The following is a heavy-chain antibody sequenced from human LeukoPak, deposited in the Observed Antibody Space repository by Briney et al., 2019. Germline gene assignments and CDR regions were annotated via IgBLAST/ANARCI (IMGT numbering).Heavy chain of an antibody. Sequence: GGSLRLSCAASGFTFDDYAMHWVRQAPGKGLEWVSGISWNSGSIGYADSVKGRFTISRDNAKNSLYLQLNSLRAEDTALYYCAKDTDGTAAGTTWGHWGQGTLVTVSS. CDR1: GFTFDDYA. V-gene: IGHV3-9*01. D-gene: IGHD6-13*01. CDR3: AKDTDGTAAGTTWGH. CDR2: ISWNSGSI. J-gene: IGHJ4*02.